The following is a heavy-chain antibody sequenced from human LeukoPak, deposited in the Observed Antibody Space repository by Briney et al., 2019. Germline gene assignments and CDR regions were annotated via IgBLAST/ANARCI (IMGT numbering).Heavy chain of an antibody. CDR3: ARGFTIFGVAPVEPFDP. CDR2: ISYDGSNK. Sequence: GGSLRLSCAASGFTFSSYAMHWVRQAPGKGLEWVAVISYDGSNKYYADSVKGRFTISRDNSKNTLYLQMNSLRAEDTAVYYCARGFTIFGVAPVEPFDPWGQGTLVTVSS. J-gene: IGHJ5*02. V-gene: IGHV3-30-3*01. CDR1: GFTFSSYA. D-gene: IGHD3-3*01.